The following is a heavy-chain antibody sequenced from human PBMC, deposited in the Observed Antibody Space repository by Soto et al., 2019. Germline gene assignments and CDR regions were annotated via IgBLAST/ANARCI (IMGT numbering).Heavy chain of an antibody. CDR2: ISGSGGST. J-gene: IGHJ4*02. CDR1: GFTFSSYA. CDR3: AKDGALVPALIHFDY. D-gene: IGHD3-3*02. V-gene: IGHV3-23*01. Sequence: AGGSLRLSCAASGFTFSSYAMSWVRQAPGKGLEWVSAISGSGGSTYYADSVKGRFTISRDNSKNTLYLQMNSLRAEDTAVYYCAKDGALVPALIHFDYWGQGTLVTVSS.